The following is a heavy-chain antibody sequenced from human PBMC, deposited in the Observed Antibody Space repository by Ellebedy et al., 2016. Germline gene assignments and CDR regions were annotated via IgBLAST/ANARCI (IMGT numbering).Heavy chain of an antibody. CDR1: GFTFSSYA. CDR3: AKSKVGATMGDY. CDR2: ISGSGGST. J-gene: IGHJ4*02. D-gene: IGHD1-26*01. V-gene: IGHV3-23*01. Sequence: GESLKISCAASGFTFSSYAMSWVRQAPGKGLEWVSAISGSGGSTYYADSVKGRFTISRDNSKNTLYLQMNSLRAEDTAVYYCAKSKVGATMGDYWGQGTLVTVSS.